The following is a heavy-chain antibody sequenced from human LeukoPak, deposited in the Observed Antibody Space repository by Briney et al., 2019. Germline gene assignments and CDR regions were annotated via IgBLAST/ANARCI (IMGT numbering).Heavy chain of an antibody. D-gene: IGHD3-22*01. J-gene: IGHJ4*02. CDR2: ISGSGGST. CDR1: GFTFSSYA. Sequence: GGSLRLSCAASGFTFSSYAMSWVRQAPGKGLEWVSAISGSGGSTYYADSVKGRFTISRDNSKNTLYLQMNSLRAEDTAVYYCVVPDYYDSSGYYYYWGQGTLVTVSS. CDR3: VVPDYYDSSGYYYY. V-gene: IGHV3-23*01.